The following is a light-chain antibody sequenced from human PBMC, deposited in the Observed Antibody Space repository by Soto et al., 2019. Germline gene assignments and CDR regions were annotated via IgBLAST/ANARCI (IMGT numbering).Light chain of an antibody. CDR3: ATWDDSLYGVV. CDR1: SSNIGSNT. V-gene: IGLV1-44*01. J-gene: IGLJ2*01. CDR2: TNN. Sequence: QSVLTQPPSASGTPRQRVTISCSGSSSNIGSNTVNWYQQLPGTAPKLLIYTNNQRPSGVPDRFSGSKSGTSASLAISGLQSEDEADYYCATWDDSLYGVVFGGGTKLTVL.